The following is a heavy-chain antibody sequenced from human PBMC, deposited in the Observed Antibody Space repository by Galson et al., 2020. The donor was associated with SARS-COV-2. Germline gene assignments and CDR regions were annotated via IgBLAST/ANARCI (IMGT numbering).Heavy chain of an antibody. CDR3: ARGRDSSDLLTAYYYYGMDV. CDR1: GGSISSGGYY. J-gene: IGHJ6*02. Sequence: SETLSLTCTVSGGSISSGGYYWSWIRQHPGKGLEWIGYIYYSGSTYYNPSLKSRVTISVDTSKNQFSLKLSSVTAADTAVYYCARGRDSSDLLTAYYYYGMDVWGQGTTVTVSS. CDR2: IYYSGST. D-gene: IGHD3-22*01. V-gene: IGHV4-31*03.